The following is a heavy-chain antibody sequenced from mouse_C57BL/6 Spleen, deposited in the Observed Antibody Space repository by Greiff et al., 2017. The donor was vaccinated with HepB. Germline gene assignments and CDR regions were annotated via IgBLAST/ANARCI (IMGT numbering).Heavy chain of an antibody. V-gene: IGHV5-17*01. CDR1: GFTFSDYG. J-gene: IGHJ4*01. D-gene: IGHD2-4*01. Sequence: EVQVVESGGGLVKPGGSLKLSCAASGFTFSDYGMHWVRQAPEKGLEWVAYISSGSSTIYYADTVKGRFTISRDNAKNTLFLQMTSLRSEDTAMYYCARGYYDDDVKAMDYWGQGTSVTVAS. CDR3: ARGYYDDDVKAMDY. CDR2: ISSGSSTI.